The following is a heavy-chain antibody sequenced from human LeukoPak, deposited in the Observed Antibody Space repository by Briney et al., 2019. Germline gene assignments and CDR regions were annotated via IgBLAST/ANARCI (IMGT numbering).Heavy chain of an antibody. CDR3: ASWVYCGGDCLDY. V-gene: IGHV1-69*06. CDR2: IIPIFGTA. D-gene: IGHD2-21*02. CDR1: GGTFSSYA. J-gene: IGHJ4*02. Sequence: SVKVSCKASGGTFSSYAISWVRQAPGQGLEWMGRIIPIFGTANYAQKFQGRVTITAEKSTSTAYMELSSLRSEDTAVYYCASWVYCGGDCLDYWGQGTLVTVSS.